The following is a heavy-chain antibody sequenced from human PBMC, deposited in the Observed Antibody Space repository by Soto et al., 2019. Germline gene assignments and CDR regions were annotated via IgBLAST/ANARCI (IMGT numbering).Heavy chain of an antibody. CDR2: IKQDGSEK. CDR1: GFTFSSYW. CDR3: ARERLRLGELSLYYVLAEGWFDP. D-gene: IGHD3-16*02. V-gene: IGHV3-7*01. J-gene: IGHJ5*02. Sequence: GESLKISCAASGFTFSSYWMSWVRQAPGKGLEWVANIKQDGSEKYYVDSVKGRFTISRDNAKNSLYLQMNSLRAEDTAVYYCARERLRLGELSLYYVLAEGWFDPWGQGTLVTVSS.